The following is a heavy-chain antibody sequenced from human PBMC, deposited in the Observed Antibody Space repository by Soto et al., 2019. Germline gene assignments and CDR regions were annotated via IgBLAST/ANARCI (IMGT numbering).Heavy chain of an antibody. CDR2: ITQDGSEK. CDR1: GLTFSDSW. J-gene: IGHJ3*02. V-gene: IGHV3-7*03. CDR3: ARGIRILIAGPEGYAFEI. Sequence: EVQLVESGGGLVQPGGSLRLSCAASGLTFSDSWMSWVRQAPGKGLEWVANITQDGSEKYYVDSVKGRFTISRDNAKNSLYLQLNDLRAGDTAVYYCARGIRILIAGPEGYAFEIWGQGTMVTVSS. D-gene: IGHD3-10*01.